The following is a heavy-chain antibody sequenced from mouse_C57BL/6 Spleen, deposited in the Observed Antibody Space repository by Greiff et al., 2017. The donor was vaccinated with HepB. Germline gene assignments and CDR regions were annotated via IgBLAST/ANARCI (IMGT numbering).Heavy chain of an antibody. V-gene: IGHV3-6*01. CDR1: GYSITSGYY. J-gene: IGHJ4*01. CDR2: ISYDGSN. CDR3: AIAYYSNYNYAMDY. D-gene: IGHD2-5*01. Sequence: EESGPGLVKPSQSLSLTCSVTGYSITSGYYWNWIRQFPGNKLEWMGYISYDGSNNYNPSLKNRISITRDTSKNQFFLKLNSVTTEDTATYYCAIAYYSNYNYAMDYWGQGTSVTVSS.